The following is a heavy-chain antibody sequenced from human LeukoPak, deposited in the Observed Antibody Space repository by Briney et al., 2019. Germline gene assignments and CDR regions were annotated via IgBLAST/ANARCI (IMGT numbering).Heavy chain of an antibody. CDR1: GGSISSSSYY. CDR2: MYYSGST. CDR3: ARAGPKKLYDFWSGTYFDY. D-gene: IGHD3-3*01. V-gene: IGHV4-39*01. J-gene: IGHJ4*02. Sequence: SETLSLTCTVSGGSISSSSYYWGWIRQPPGKGLEWIGRMYYSGSTYYNPSLKSRGTISVDTSKNQFSLKLSSVTAADTAVYYCARAGPKKLYDFWSGTYFDYWGQGTLVTVSS.